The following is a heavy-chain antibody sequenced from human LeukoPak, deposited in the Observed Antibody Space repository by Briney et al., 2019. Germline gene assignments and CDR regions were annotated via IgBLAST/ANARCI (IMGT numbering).Heavy chain of an antibody. Sequence: GASVKVSYKASGYTFTGYYMHWVRQAPGQGLEWMGWINPNSGGTNYAQKFQGWVTMTRDTSISTAYMELSRLRSDDTAVYYCARGHPGVGDGYNTFDYWGQGTLVTVSS. CDR1: GYTFTGYY. CDR2: INPNSGGT. CDR3: ARGHPGVGDGYNTFDY. J-gene: IGHJ4*02. D-gene: IGHD5-24*01. V-gene: IGHV1-2*04.